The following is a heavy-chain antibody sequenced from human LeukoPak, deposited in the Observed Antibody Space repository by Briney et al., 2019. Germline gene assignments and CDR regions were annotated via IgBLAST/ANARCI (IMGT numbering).Heavy chain of an antibody. D-gene: IGHD6-13*01. CDR3: AREDSSWLLDY. CDR1: GFTFSSYW. Sequence: GGSLRLSCAASGFTFSSYWMNWARQAPGKGLEWVAGINHNGNVNYCVDSVKGRFTISRDNAKNSLYLQMSNLRAEDTAVYYCAREDSSWLLDYWGQGTLVTVSS. CDR2: INHNGNVN. V-gene: IGHV3-7*03. J-gene: IGHJ4*02.